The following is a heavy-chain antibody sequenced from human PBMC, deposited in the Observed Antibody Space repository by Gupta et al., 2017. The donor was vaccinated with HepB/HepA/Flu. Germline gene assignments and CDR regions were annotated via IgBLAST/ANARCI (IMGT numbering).Heavy chain of an antibody. CDR3: LREGTGTGLLGAVIL. Sequence: EEQLVESGGGSVLPGGALRLSCTASGFTFPRPWMLWVRQAPGKVLVWVLSINSDGKRTSYEDAVKGGFTVSRYSANNTIYVQMNSLRVEDTAVYYCLREGTGTGLLGAVILGGQGTEVTVSS. V-gene: IGHV3-74*01. J-gene: IGHJ3*01. CDR1: GFTFPRPW. D-gene: IGHD1-7*01. CDR2: INSDGKRT.